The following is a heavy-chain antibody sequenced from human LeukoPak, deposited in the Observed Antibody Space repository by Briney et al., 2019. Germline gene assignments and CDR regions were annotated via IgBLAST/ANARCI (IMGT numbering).Heavy chain of an antibody. V-gene: IGHV1-18*01. CDR1: GYTFTSYG. CDR2: ISAYNGNT. Sequence: ASVKVSCKASGYTFTSYGISWVRQAPGQGLEWMGWISAYNGNTNYAQKFQGRVTMTRNTSISTAYMELSSLRSEDTAVYYCARGQGSSSWYAYYYYGMDVWGQGTTVTVSS. D-gene: IGHD6-13*01. CDR3: ARGQGSSSWYAYYYYGMDV. J-gene: IGHJ6*02.